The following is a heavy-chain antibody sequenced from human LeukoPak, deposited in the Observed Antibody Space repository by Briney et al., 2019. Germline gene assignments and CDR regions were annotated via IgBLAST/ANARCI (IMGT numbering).Heavy chain of an antibody. D-gene: IGHD3-16*02. CDR3: ARGYYDYVWGSYRYNDFDY. CDR2: INPSGGST. CDR1: GYTFTSYY. V-gene: IGHV1-46*01. J-gene: IGHJ4*02. Sequence: ASVKVSCKASGYTFTSYYMHWVRQAPGQGLEWMGIINPSGGSTSYAQKFQGRVTMTRDMSTSTVYMELSSLRSDDTAVYYCARGYYDYVWGSYRYNDFDYWGQGTLVTVSS.